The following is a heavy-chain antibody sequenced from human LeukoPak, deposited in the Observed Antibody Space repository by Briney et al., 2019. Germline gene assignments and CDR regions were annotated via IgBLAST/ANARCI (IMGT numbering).Heavy chain of an antibody. CDR3: TRDRSRAEDD. CDR1: GFTFSGHW. V-gene: IGHV3-7*01. CDR2: INQGGSDK. Sequence: GGSLRLSCAASGFTFSGHWMSWVRQAPGKGLEWVANINQGGSDKYYVDSVKGRFTISRDNANNLLYLQMNSLRGEDTAVYYCTRDRSRAEDDWGQGPLVTVSS. J-gene: IGHJ4*02. D-gene: IGHD1-14*01.